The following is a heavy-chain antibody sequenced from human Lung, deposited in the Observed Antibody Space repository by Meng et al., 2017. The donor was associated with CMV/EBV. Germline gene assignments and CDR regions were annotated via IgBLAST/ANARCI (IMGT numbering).Heavy chain of an antibody. CDR2: IYPNSGGT. V-gene: IGHV1-2*02. CDR1: GYTFTGYF. CDR3: ARGGLSTALPEAPSSSSIDN. J-gene: IGHJ4*01. Sequence: ASVKVSCQASGYTFTGYFMYWVRQAPGQGLEWMGGIYPNSGGTNYAQKFQGRVIMTCDTYISSAYVHLSRLTSNETAVFYCARGGLSTALPEAPSSSSIDNWGQGTLVTVSS. D-gene: IGHD2/OR15-2a*01.